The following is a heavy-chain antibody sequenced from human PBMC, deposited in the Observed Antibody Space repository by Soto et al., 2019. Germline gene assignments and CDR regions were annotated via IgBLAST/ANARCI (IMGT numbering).Heavy chain of an antibody. Sequence: QVQLVESGGGVVQPGRSLRLSCAASGFTFSSYAMHWVRQAPGKGLEWVAVISYDGSNKYYADSVKGRFTISRDNSKNTLYLQMNSLRAEDTAVYYCARDREQWLEGGWFDPWGQGTLVNVSS. CDR1: GFTFSSYA. V-gene: IGHV3-30-3*01. CDR2: ISYDGSNK. CDR3: ARDREQWLEGGWFDP. D-gene: IGHD6-19*01. J-gene: IGHJ5*02.